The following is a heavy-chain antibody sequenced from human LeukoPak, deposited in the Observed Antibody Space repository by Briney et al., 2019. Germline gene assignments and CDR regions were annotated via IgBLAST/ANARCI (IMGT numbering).Heavy chain of an antibody. CDR1: GFTFSSYA. D-gene: IGHD4-17*01. CDR2: ISGSGGST. CDR3: AKVPRDYGDYAPFWYFDL. V-gene: IGHV3-23*01. Sequence: PGGSLRLSCAASGFTFSSYAMSWVRQAPGKGLEWVSAISGSGGSTYYADSVKGRSTISRDNSKNTLYLQMNSLRAEDTAVYYCAKVPRDYGDYAPFWYFDLWGRGTLVTVSS. J-gene: IGHJ2*01.